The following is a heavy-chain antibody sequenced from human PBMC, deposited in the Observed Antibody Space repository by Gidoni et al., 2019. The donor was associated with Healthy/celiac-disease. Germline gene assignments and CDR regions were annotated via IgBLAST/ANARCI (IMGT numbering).Heavy chain of an antibody. CDR1: GGSISSSKW. CDR3: ARVTLGYCSSTSGYSSGWFDP. V-gene: IGHV4-4*02. J-gene: IGHJ5*02. Sequence: QVQLPESGPGLVKPSGTLSLTCAVPGGSISSSKWWSWVRQPPGKGLEWIGEIYHSGGNNYNPSLKSRVTISVDKSKTQFSLKLSSVTAADTAAYYCARVTLGYCSSTSGYSSGWFDPWGQGTLVTVSS. CDR2: IYHSGGN. D-gene: IGHD2-2*01.